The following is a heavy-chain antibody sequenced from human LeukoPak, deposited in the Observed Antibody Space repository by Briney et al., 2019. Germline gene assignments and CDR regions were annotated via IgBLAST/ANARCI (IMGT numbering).Heavy chain of an antibody. Sequence: PSETLSLTCAVYGGSFSGYYWSWIRQPPGKGLEWIGEINHSGSTNYNPSLKSRVTISVDTSKNQFSLKLSSVTAADTAAYYCARRYKLLWFGRGAFDIWGQGTMVTVSS. CDR1: GGSFSGYY. CDR2: INHSGST. D-gene: IGHD3-10*01. J-gene: IGHJ3*02. V-gene: IGHV4-34*01. CDR3: ARRYKLLWFGRGAFDI.